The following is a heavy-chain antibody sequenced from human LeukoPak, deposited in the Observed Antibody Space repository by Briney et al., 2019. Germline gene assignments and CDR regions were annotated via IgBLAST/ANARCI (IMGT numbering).Heavy chain of an antibody. J-gene: IGHJ5*02. Sequence: ASVKVSCKASGYTFTSYDINWVRQATGQGLEWMGWMNPNSGNTGYAQKFQGRVTMTRSTSISTAYMELSSLRSEDTAVYYCAREYCSSTSCYSRYNWFDPWGQGTLVTVSS. V-gene: IGHV1-8*01. D-gene: IGHD2-2*01. CDR2: MNPNSGNT. CDR3: AREYCSSTSCYSRYNWFDP. CDR1: GYTFTSYD.